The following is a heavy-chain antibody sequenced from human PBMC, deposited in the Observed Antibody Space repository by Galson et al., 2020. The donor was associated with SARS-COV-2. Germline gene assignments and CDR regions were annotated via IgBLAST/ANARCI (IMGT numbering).Heavy chain of an antibody. Sequence: TGGSLRLSCAASGFTFSSYAMHWVRQAPGKGLEWVAVISYDGSNKYYADSVKGRFTISRDNSKNTLYLQMNSLRAEDTAVYYCAGELLLRIDYWGQGTLVTVSS. CDR1: GFTFSSYA. V-gene: IGHV3-30-3*01. D-gene: IGHD1-26*01. J-gene: IGHJ4*02. CDR3: AGELLLRIDY. CDR2: ISYDGSNK.